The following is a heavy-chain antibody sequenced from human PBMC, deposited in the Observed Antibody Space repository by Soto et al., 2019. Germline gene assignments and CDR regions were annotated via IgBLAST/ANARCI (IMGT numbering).Heavy chain of an antibody. Sequence: QVQLVQSGAEVKKPGSSVKVSCKASGGTFSSYAISWVRQAPGQGLEWMGGIIPISDTTNYAQKFQGRVTITADESTSTAYMELSSLRSEDTAVYYWPRSQGSRTSLEIYYYYYYGMDVWGQGTTVTVSS. V-gene: IGHV1-69*01. CDR1: GGTFSSYA. D-gene: IGHD2-2*01. CDR3: PRSQGSRTSLEIYYYYYYGMDV. CDR2: IIPISDTT. J-gene: IGHJ6*02.